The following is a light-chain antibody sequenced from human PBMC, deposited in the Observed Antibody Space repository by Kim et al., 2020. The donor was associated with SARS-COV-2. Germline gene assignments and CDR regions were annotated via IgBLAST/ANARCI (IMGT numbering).Light chain of an antibody. Sequence: GQSITIACSGTSSDVGGYNYVSCYQQHHGKAPKLMIYEVSRRPSGVSNRFSASKSGNTASLTISGLQAEDEADYYCSSYTTSSTWVFGGGTQLTVL. J-gene: IGLJ3*02. CDR1: SSDVGGYNY. V-gene: IGLV2-14*01. CDR3: SSYTTSSTWV. CDR2: EVS.